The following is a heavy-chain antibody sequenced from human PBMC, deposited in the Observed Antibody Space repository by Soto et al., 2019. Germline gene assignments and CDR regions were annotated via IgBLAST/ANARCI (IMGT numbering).Heavy chain of an antibody. V-gene: IGHV5-51*01. J-gene: IGHJ6*02. CDR3: VRENYYYGMDV. CDR2: IYPGDSDT. CDR1: GYSFTSYW. Sequence: PGESLKISCKGSGYSFTSYWIGWVRQMPGKGLEWMGIIYPGDSDTRYSPSFQGQVTISADNSKNTLYLQMNSLRVEDTAMYYCVRENYYYGMDVWGQGTAVTVSS.